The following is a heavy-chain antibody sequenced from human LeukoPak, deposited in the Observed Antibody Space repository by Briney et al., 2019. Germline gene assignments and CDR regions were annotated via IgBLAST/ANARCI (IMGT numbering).Heavy chain of an antibody. J-gene: IGHJ5*02. D-gene: IGHD6-13*01. Sequence: GGSLRLSCAASGFTFSSYAMHWVRQAPGKGLEWVALIWYDGSNTFYADSVKGRFTISRDNSKNTLYLQMISLRAEDTAVYYCVKDTGYSSNWTNNWFDPWGQGTLVTVSS. CDR2: IWYDGSNT. CDR3: VKDTGYSSNWTNNWFDP. V-gene: IGHV3-33*06. CDR1: GFTFSSYA.